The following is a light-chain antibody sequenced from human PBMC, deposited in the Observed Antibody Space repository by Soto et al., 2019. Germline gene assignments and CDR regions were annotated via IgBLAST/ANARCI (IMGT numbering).Light chain of an antibody. CDR1: QSISTY. J-gene: IGKJ1*01. CDR2: LTS. Sequence: DIQMTQSPSSLSASVGDRVTITCRASQSISTYLNWFQRKPGRAPKLLIYLTSTLQSGVPSRFSGSGSGTDFTLTISSLQPEDFATYYCQQSSTTPWTFGQGTKVDVK. CDR3: QQSSTTPWT. V-gene: IGKV1-39*01.